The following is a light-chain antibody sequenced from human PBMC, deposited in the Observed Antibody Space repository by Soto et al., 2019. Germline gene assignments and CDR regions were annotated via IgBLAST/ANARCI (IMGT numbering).Light chain of an antibody. J-gene: IGKJ4*01. CDR3: QQYGSSPT. CDR2: DAS. CDR1: QNVFIN. V-gene: IGKV3-20*01. Sequence: VMTPSPATLSVSPGESANLSFSASQNVFINVAWYQQTPGPAPRLLLYDASSRATGIPDRFSGSGSGTDFPLTISRLEPEDFAVYYCQQYGSSPTFGGGTKVDI.